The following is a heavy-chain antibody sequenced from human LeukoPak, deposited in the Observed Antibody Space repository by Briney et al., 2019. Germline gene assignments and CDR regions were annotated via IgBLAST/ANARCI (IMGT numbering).Heavy chain of an antibody. D-gene: IGHD6-13*01. V-gene: IGHV1-69*13. J-gene: IGHJ4*02. CDR1: GGTFSSYA. CDR3: ARAVYSSILYYFDY. Sequence: SVKVSCXASGGTFSSYAISWVRQARGQGLEWMAGIIPIFGTANYAQKFQGRVTITADESTSTAYMELSSLRSEDTAVYYCARAVYSSILYYFDYWGQGTLVTVSS. CDR2: IIPIFGTA.